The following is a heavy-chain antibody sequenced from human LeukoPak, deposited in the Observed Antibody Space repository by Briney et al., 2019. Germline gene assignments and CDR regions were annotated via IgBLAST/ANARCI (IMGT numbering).Heavy chain of an antibody. D-gene: IGHD3-3*01. CDR3: ARFSYDFWSGYYSPSDC. CDR2: ISAYNGNT. J-gene: IGHJ4*02. CDR1: GYTFTSYG. V-gene: IGHV1-18*01. Sequence: GASVKVSCKASGYTFTSYGISWVRQAPGQGLEWMGWISAYNGNTNYAQKLQGRVTMTTDTSTSTAYMELRSLRSDDTAVYYCARFSYDFWSGYYSPSDCWGQGTLVTVSS.